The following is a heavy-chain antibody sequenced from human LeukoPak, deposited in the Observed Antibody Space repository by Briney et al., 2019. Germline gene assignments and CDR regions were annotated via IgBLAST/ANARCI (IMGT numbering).Heavy chain of an antibody. J-gene: IGHJ4*02. CDR2: IKQDGSEK. Sequence: GGSLRLSCAASGFTFSSYWMSWVRQAPGKGLEWVANIKQDGSEKYYVDSVKGRFTISRDNAKNSLYLQMNSLRAEDTAVYYCEREYYYDSSGYYPAAFDYWGQGTLVTVSS. CDR3: EREYYYDSSGYYPAAFDY. CDR1: GFTFSSYW. V-gene: IGHV3-7*01. D-gene: IGHD3-22*01.